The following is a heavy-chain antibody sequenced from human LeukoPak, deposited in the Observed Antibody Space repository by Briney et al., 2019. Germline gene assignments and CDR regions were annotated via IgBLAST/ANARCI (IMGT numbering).Heavy chain of an antibody. CDR3: HPLAYISD. CDR1: GFTLSSQW. J-gene: IGHJ4*02. CDR2: IKTDGSST. D-gene: IGHD6-19*01. Sequence: GGSLRLSCAVSGFTLSSQWMHWVRQAPGKGLVWVSLIKTDGSSTNYADSVKGRFTVSRDDAKNTLYLQMSSLRAEDTAMYYCHPLAYISDWGQGTLVTFSS. V-gene: IGHV3-74*01.